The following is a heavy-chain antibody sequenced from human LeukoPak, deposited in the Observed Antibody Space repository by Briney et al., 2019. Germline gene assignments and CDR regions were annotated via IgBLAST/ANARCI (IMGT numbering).Heavy chain of an antibody. V-gene: IGHV3-23*01. J-gene: IGHJ4*02. CDR3: MRDRPNYYGPGAYYKRDGDY. D-gene: IGHD3-10*01. CDR2: ITGSGGTT. CDR1: GFTFGTYA. Sequence: GGSLRLSCAASGFTFGTYAMSWVRQAPGKGLEWVSSITGSGGTTFYTDSGKGRFTISRDNSKNTLYLQMNSLRAEDSAIYYCMRDRPNYYGPGAYYKRDGDYWGQGTLVTVSS.